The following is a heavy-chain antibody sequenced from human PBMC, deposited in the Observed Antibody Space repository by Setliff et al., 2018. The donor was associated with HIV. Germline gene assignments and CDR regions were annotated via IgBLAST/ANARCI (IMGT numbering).Heavy chain of an antibody. D-gene: IGHD7-27*01. CDR3: ARVSQDLLGAFDI. J-gene: IGHJ3*02. CDR1: GDSINSGNSY. CDR2: IYYSGST. V-gene: IGHV4-31*03. Sequence: SETLSLTCTVSGDSINSGNSYWTWIRRHPGKGLEWIGYIYYSGSTNYNPSLKSRLIISVDSSKNQFFLNLASVTAADTAMYYCARVSQDLLGAFDIWGQGTLVTVSS.